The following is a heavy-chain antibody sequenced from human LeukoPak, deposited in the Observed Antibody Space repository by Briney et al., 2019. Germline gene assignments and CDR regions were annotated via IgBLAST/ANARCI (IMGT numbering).Heavy chain of an antibody. CDR3: ARDRVVVAATEGYYFDY. J-gene: IGHJ4*02. D-gene: IGHD2-15*01. CDR1: GFTFSSYA. Sequence: GRSLRLSCAASGFTFSSYAMHWVHQAPGKGLEWVAVIWYDGSNKYYADSVKGRFTISRDNSKNTLYLQMNGLRAEDTAVYYCARDRVVVAATEGYYFDYWGQGTLVTVSS. V-gene: IGHV3-33*01. CDR2: IWYDGSNK.